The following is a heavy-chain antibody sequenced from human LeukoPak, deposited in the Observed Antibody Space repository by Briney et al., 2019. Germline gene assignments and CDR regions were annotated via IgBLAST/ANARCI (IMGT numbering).Heavy chain of an antibody. CDR3: ARAIRYSSSWYPYFDY. V-gene: IGHV3-66*01. CDR2: IYSGGST. CDR1: GFTFSSYA. J-gene: IGHJ4*02. D-gene: IGHD6-13*01. Sequence: GGSLRLSCAASGFTFSSYAMSWVRQAPGKGLEWVSVIYSGGSTYYADSVKGRFTISRDNSKNTLYLQMNSLRAEDTAVYYCARAIRYSSSWYPYFDYWGQGTLVTVSS.